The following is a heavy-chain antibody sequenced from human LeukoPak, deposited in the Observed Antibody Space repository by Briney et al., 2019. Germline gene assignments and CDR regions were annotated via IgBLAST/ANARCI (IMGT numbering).Heavy chain of an antibody. CDR3: ARVGYCTNGVCSDFDY. CDR1: GYTFTGYY. Sequence: ASVKVSCKPSGYTFTGYYMHWVRQDPGQGREWMGRINPNSGGTNYAQKFQGRVTMTRDTSISTAYMELSRLRSDDTAVYYCARVGYCTNGVCSDFDYWGQGTLVTVSS. J-gene: IGHJ4*02. D-gene: IGHD2-8*01. V-gene: IGHV1-2*02. CDR2: INPNSGGT.